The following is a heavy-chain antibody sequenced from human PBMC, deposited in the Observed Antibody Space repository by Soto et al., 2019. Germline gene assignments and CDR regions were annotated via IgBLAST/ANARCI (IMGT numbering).Heavy chain of an antibody. CDR2: IYHSGIT. J-gene: IGHJ4*02. Sequence: TLSLTRAVSGGSISSGNWWSGVRQSPGKELEWIGEIYHSGITNYNPSLKSRVTISVDNSENQLSLSLNSVTAADTAVYYCARNVRYYIDYWGQGTLVTVS. CDR1: GGSISSGNW. V-gene: IGHV4-4*02. CDR3: ARNVRYYIDY.